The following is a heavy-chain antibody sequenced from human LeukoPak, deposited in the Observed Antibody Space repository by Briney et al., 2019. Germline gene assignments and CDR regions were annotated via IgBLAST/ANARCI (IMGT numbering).Heavy chain of an antibody. V-gene: IGHV3-23*01. CDR2: ISGSGGST. CDR1: GFTFSSYG. Sequence: GGSLRLSCAASGFTFSSYGMSWVRQAPGKGLEWVSAISGSGGSTYYADSAKGRFTISRDNSKNTLYLQMNSLRAEDTAVYYCATGPPVRYFDWLFLWGQGTLVTVSS. D-gene: IGHD3-9*01. CDR3: ATGPPVRYFDWLFL. J-gene: IGHJ4*02.